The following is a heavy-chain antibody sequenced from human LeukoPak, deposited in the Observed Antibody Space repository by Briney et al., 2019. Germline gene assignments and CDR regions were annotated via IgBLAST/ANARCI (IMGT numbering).Heavy chain of an antibody. Sequence: SETLSLTCAVYGGSFSGYYWSWIRQPPGKGLEWIGEINHSGSTNYNPSLKSRVTISVDTCKNQFSLKLSSVTSADTAVYYCARILYSYGPYPFDPWGQGTLVTVSS. CDR2: INHSGST. D-gene: IGHD5-18*01. CDR3: ARILYSYGPYPFDP. CDR1: GGSFSGYY. J-gene: IGHJ5*02. V-gene: IGHV4-34*01.